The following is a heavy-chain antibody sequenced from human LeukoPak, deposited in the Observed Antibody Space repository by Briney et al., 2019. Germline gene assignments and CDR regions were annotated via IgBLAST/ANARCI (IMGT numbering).Heavy chain of an antibody. CDR1: GGSISSYY. CDR2: IYYSGST. V-gene: IGHV4-59*01. CDR3: ARGAVAVVPAVAFDP. J-gene: IGHJ5*02. Sequence: PSETLSLTCTVSGGSISSYYWSWIRQPPGKGLEWIGYIYYSGSTNYNPSLKSRVTISVDTSKNRFSLKLSSVTAADTAVYYCARGAVAVVPAVAFDPWGQGTLVTVSS. D-gene: IGHD2-2*01.